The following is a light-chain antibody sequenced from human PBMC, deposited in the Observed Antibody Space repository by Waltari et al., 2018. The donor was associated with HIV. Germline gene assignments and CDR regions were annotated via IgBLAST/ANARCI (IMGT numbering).Light chain of an antibody. CDR2: GAS. V-gene: IGKV3-11*01. CDR3: HQRSNWPIT. Sequence: EIVLTQSPGTLTLSPGERATLSCRASQSVSSYLAWYQQKPGQAPRLLIYGASSRATGIPARFSGSGSGTDFTLTISSLEPGDFGVYYCHQRSNWPITFGQGTRLEIK. CDR1: QSVSSY. J-gene: IGKJ5*01.